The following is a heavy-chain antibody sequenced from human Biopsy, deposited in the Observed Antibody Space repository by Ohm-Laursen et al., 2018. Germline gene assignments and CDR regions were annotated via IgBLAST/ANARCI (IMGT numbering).Heavy chain of an antibody. D-gene: IGHD3-3*01. V-gene: IGHV3-9*01. CDR2: ISWQSATR. J-gene: IGHJ3*02. Sequence: SLSLSCAATGFSFSDYGTHWVWQAPGKGLELVSSISWQSATRNYADSVMGRFAISRDNAKKSLYLEVDSLRDEDTALYYCVKDKDFRDAFDIWGQGTMVTVSS. CDR3: VKDKDFRDAFDI. CDR1: GFSFSDYG.